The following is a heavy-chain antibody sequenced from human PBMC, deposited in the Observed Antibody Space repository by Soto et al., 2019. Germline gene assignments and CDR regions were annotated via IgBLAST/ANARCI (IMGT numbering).Heavy chain of an antibody. CDR1: GFTFSGHW. V-gene: IGHV3-74*02. CDR2: IKSDGRST. J-gene: IGHJ5*02. CDR3: ARSDWFDP. Sequence: EVQLLESGGGLVQPGGSLRLSCAASGFTFSGHWMHWVRQAPGKGLVWVSRIKSDGRSTSYADSVKGRFTVSRDNAKNTLYLQMNSLRAEDTAVYYCARSDWFDPWGQGTLVTVSS.